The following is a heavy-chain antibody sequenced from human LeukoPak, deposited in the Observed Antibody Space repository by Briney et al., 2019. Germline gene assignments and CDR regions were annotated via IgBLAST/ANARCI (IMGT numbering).Heavy chain of an antibody. Sequence: PGGSLGLSCVASGFTFTSYGMSWVRQAPGKGLEWVSTMSGSGGSTYNADSVKGRFTISRDNSKNTLYLQMNSLRAEDTAVYYCAKGQVSATLVRFDYWGQGTLVTVSS. J-gene: IGHJ4*02. V-gene: IGHV3-23*01. CDR2: MSGSGGST. CDR3: AKGQVSATLVRFDY. D-gene: IGHD2-21*02. CDR1: GFTFTSYG.